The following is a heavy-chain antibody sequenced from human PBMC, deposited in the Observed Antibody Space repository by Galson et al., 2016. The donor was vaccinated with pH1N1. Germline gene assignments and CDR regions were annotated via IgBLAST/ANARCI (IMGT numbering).Heavy chain of an antibody. V-gene: IGHV3-53*01. Sequence: SCAASGFTVSPNDMSWFRQAPGKGLEWVSVIYSGGNTYYTDSVKGRFTISRDSSKNTLYLQMNSLRPEDTAVYYCARGYPGFSYYGMDVWGQGTTVTVSS. J-gene: IGHJ6*02. D-gene: IGHD2-15*01. CDR3: ARGYPGFSYYGMDV. CDR1: GFTVSPND. CDR2: IYSGGNT.